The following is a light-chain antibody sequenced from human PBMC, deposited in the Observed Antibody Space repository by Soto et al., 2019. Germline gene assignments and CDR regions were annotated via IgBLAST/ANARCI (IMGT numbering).Light chain of an antibody. J-gene: IGKJ1*01. CDR2: AAS. CDR3: QQSYSIPWT. CDR1: QSISSY. Sequence: IQMPRSPCSLSASVGDPVIITCRASQSISSYLNWYQQKPGKAPKLLIYAASSLQSGVPSRFSGSGSGTDFTLTISRLQPEDFATYYCQQSYSIPWTFGQGTKVDI. V-gene: IGKV1-39*01.